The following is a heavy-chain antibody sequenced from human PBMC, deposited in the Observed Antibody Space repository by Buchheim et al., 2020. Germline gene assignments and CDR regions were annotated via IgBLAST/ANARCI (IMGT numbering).Heavy chain of an antibody. V-gene: IGHV3-23*01. Sequence: EVQLLESGGGLVQPGGSLRLSCAASGFSFSNYAMSWVRQAPGKGLEWVSCISGSGGSAYYADSVKGRFTISRDNSKNTLYLQMNSLRAEDTAVFYCAKDRIASRLTYFDYWGQGTL. CDR2: ISGSGGSA. CDR1: GFSFSNYA. J-gene: IGHJ4*02. CDR3: AKDRIASRLTYFDY. D-gene: IGHD6-6*01.